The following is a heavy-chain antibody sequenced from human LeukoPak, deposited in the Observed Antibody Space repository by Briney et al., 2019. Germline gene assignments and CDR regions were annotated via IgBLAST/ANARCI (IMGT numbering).Heavy chain of an antibody. CDR3: APLLTAAGTKYYFDY. D-gene: IGHD6-13*01. V-gene: IGHV3-23*01. CDR2: ISGSGGST. CDR1: VFTFSSYD. J-gene: IGHJ4*02. Sequence: GGSLRLSCAASVFTFSSYDMSWVRQAPGKGLEWMSAISGSGGSTYYADSVKGRFTISRDNSKNTLYLQMNSLRAEDTAVYYCAPLLTAAGTKYYFDYWGQGTLVTVSS.